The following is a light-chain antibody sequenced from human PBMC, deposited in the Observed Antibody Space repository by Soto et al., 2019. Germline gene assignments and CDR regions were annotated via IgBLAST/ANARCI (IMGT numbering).Light chain of an antibody. CDR1: QSISSD. CDR3: QQYNKWPPRFT. Sequence: EIVMTQSPATLSVSPGERATLSCRASQSISSDLAWYQQRPGQAPSLLIYGAFTRATGIPARFSGSGSGTEFTLTISSLQSEDVAVYYCQQYNKWPPRFTFGPGTRVEIK. J-gene: IGKJ3*01. V-gene: IGKV3-15*01. CDR2: GAF.